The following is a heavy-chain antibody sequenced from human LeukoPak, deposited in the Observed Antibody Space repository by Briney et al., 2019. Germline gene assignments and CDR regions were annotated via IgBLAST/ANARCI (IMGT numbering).Heavy chain of an antibody. CDR2: VFYSGST. CDR1: GGSVSSSSYH. Sequence: SETLSLTCTVSGGSVSSSSYHWGWIRQPPGKGLEWIGSVFYSGSTYYNPSLKSRVTMSVDTSKNQFSLKLSSVTAADTAVYYCAEERGDGYVKGYYMDVWGKGNTVT. V-gene: IGHV4-39*07. CDR3: AEERGDGYVKGYYMDV. D-gene: IGHD5-24*01. J-gene: IGHJ6*03.